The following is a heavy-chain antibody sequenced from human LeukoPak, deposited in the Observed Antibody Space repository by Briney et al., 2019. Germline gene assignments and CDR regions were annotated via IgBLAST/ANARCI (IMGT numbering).Heavy chain of an antibody. CDR3: RTYDSSGSMTYYYYYMDV. V-gene: IGHV3-30*03. Sequence: GGSLRLSCAASGFTFSSYGMHWVRQAPGKGLEWVAVISYDGSNKYYADSVKGRFTISRDNSKNTLYLQMNSQRAEDTAVYYCRTYDSSGSMTYYYYYMDVWGKGTTVTVSS. D-gene: IGHD3-22*01. CDR2: ISYDGSNK. CDR1: GFTFSSYG. J-gene: IGHJ6*03.